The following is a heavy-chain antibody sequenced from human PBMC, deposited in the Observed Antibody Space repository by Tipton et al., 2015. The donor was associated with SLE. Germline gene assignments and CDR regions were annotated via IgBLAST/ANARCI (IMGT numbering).Heavy chain of an antibody. J-gene: IGHJ4*02. Sequence: TLSLTCAVYGGSFSGYYWSWIRQPPGKGLEWIGEINHSGSTNYSPSLKSRVTISVDTSKNQFSLKLSSVTAADTAVYYCASRTGIAVDYWGQGTLVTVSS. D-gene: IGHD6-19*01. CDR3: ASRTGIAVDY. CDR2: INHSGST. CDR1: GGSFSGYY. V-gene: IGHV4-34*01.